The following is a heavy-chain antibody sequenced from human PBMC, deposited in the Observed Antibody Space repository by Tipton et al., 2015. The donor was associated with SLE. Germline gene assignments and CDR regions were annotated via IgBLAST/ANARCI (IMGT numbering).Heavy chain of an antibody. V-gene: IGHV4-59*12. CDR3: EGAATGTNYYLDV. J-gene: IGHJ6*03. Sequence: TLSLTCTVSGGSISDSYWSWIRQPPGRGLEWIGNMFQSGSAYYRPSLKNRVTISVDKSKNQFSLKLSSVTAADTAVYYCEGAATGTNYYLDVWGKGTTVTVSS. D-gene: IGHD4-17*01. CDR1: GGSISDSY. CDR2: MFQSGSA.